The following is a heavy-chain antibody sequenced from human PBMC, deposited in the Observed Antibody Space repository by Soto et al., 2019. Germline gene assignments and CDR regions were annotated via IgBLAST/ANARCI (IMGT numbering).Heavy chain of an antibody. D-gene: IGHD6-25*01. V-gene: IGHV1-18*01. CDR2: ISAYNGNT. CDR3: ALEVVAAPANWSHL. CDR1: GYTFTSYG. Sequence: ASVKVSCKASGYTFTSYGISWVRQAPGQGLEWMGWISAYNGNTNYAQKLQGRVTMTTDTSTSTAYMELRSLRSDDTAVYYCALEVVAAPANWSHLRGQGPLVTLSS. J-gene: IGHJ5*02.